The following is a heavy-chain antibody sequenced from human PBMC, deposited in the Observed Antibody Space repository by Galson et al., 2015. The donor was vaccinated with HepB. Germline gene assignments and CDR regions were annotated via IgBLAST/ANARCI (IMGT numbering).Heavy chain of an antibody. CDR3: ARDSAIAAAGTLDY. J-gene: IGHJ4*02. V-gene: IGHV3-30-3*01. Sequence: SLRLSCAASGFTFSSYAMHWVRQAPGKGLEWVAVISYDGSNKYYADSVKGRFTISRDNSKNTLYLQMNSLRAEDTAVYYCARDSAIAAAGTLDYWGQGTLVTVSS. CDR1: GFTFSSYA. CDR2: ISYDGSNK. D-gene: IGHD6-13*01.